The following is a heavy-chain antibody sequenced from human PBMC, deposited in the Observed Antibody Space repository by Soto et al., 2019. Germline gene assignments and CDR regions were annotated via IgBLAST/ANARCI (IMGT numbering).Heavy chain of an antibody. Sequence: EVQLVESGGGVVQPGGSLRLSCAASGFTFSNLWMHWVRQAPGKGLVWVSHISSDGRITNYAGSVKGRFTISRDNAKNTLYLQMNSLTADDTAMYYCASQISSGFWGQGTLVSVSS. CDR1: GFTFSNLW. D-gene: IGHD2-15*01. J-gene: IGHJ4*02. CDR2: ISSDGRIT. CDR3: ASQISSGF. V-gene: IGHV3-74*01.